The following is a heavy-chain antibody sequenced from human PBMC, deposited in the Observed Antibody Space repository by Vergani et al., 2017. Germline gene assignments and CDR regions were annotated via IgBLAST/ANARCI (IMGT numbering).Heavy chain of an antibody. CDR3: AKRDIVVVVAATPFDY. CDR2: ISGSGGST. D-gene: IGHD2-15*01. Sequence: VQLVESGGGLVKPGGSLRLSCAASGFTFSSYAMSWVRQAPGKGLEWVSAISGSGGSTYYADSVKGRFTISRDNSKNTLYLQMNSLRAEDTAVHYCAKRDIVVVVAATPFDYWGQGTLVTVSS. CDR1: GFTFSSYA. V-gene: IGHV3-23*04. J-gene: IGHJ4*02.